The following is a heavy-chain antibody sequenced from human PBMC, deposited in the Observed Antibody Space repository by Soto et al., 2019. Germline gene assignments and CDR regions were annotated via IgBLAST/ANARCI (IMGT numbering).Heavy chain of an antibody. CDR2: ITNRGDHT. D-gene: IGHD2-8*01. J-gene: IGHJ5*02. CDR3: ARHVVDRGVHS. Sequence: EVEVLESGGDLVQPGGSLRLSCTASGFTFRDYAMTWVRQAPGQGLEYVSSITNRGDHTYYAESVKGRFTISRDNSKNTLYLQMNSLRVEDTAIYYCARHVVDRGVHSWGQGTLVTVSS. CDR1: GFTFRDYA. V-gene: IGHV3-23*01.